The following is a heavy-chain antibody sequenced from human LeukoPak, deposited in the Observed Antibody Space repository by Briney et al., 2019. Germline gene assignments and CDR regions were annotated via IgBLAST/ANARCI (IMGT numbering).Heavy chain of an antibody. J-gene: IGHJ4*02. CDR2: LSNTENS. V-gene: IGHV3-66*01. CDR3: ARAIGVVDCGTQTCYPYHFDK. D-gene: IGHD2-21*01. CDR1: GFSVRGSF. Sequence: GRSLRLSCAASGFSVRGSFMNWVRQAPGKGLEWVSLLSNTENSFYADSVKGRFTLSRDISNNTLYLHMHSLRGEDTAVYFCARAIGVVDCGTQTCYPYHFDKWGRGTLVTVSS.